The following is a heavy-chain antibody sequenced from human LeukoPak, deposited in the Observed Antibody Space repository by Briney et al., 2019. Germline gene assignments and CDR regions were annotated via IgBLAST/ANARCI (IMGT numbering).Heavy chain of an antibody. CDR2: IYHSGST. J-gene: IGHJ5*02. D-gene: IGHD3-3*01. Sequence: PSETLSLTCAVSGGSISSGGYSWSWIRQPPGKGLEWIGYIYHSGSTYYNPSLKSRVTISVDRSKNQFSLKLSSVTAADTAVYYCARSKPPDFWSGYPNWFDPWGQGTLVTVSS. V-gene: IGHV4-30-2*02. CDR1: GGSISSGGYS. CDR3: ARSKPPDFWSGYPNWFDP.